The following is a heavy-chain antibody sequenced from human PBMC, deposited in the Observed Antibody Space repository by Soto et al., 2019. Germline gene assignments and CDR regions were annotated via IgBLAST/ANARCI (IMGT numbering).Heavy chain of an antibody. CDR2: ISRSSSTI. V-gene: IGHV3-48*03. CDR1: GFTFSTYE. D-gene: IGHD1-1*01. J-gene: IGHJ6*02. Sequence: LRLSCAASGFTFSTYEMNWVRQAPGKGLEWVSSISRSSSTIKYADSVKGRFTISRDNAKNSLSLQMNSLRAEDTALYYCAREGGNFYYSGMDVWGQGTTVTVSS. CDR3: AREGGNFYYSGMDV.